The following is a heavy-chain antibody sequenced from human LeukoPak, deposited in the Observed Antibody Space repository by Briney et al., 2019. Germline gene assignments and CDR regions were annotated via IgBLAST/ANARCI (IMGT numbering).Heavy chain of an antibody. D-gene: IGHD2-2*01. CDR3: ARVWSPYSSTSCYPSDYYYYMDV. V-gene: IGHV3-66*03. CDR1: GFTVSSNY. CDR2: IYSCGST. J-gene: IGHJ6*03. Sequence: GGSLRLSCAASGFTVSSNYMSWVRQAPGKGLEWVSVIYSCGSTYYADSVKGRFTISRDNSKNTLYPQMNSLRAEDTAVYYCARVWSPYSSTSCYPSDYYYYMDVWGKGTTVTVSS.